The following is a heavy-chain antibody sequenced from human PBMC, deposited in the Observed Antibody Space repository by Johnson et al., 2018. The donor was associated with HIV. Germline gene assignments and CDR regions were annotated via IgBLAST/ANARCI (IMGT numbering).Heavy chain of an antibody. CDR3: ARACRDGYTCDAFDI. Sequence: EVQLVESGGGLVQPGGSLRLSCAASGFTVSSNYMSWVRQGPGKGLEWVSVINRGGSTSYTDSVRGRFTISRDNSKNTLYLQMNSLSAEDTAVYYCARACRDGYTCDAFDIWGQGTIVTVSS. J-gene: IGHJ3*02. V-gene: IGHV3-66*01. CDR2: INRGGST. CDR1: GFTVSSNY. D-gene: IGHD5-24*01.